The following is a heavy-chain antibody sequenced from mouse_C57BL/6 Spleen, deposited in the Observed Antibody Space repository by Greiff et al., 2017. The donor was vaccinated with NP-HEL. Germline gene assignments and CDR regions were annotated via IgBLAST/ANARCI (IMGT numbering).Heavy chain of an antibody. V-gene: IGHV1-82*01. J-gene: IGHJ4*01. CDR3: ARDQTASRFYYAMDY. Sequence: VQLQQSGPELVKPGASVKISCKASGYAFSSSWMNWVKQRPGKGLEWIGRIYPGDGDTNYNGKFKGKATLTADKSSSTAYMQLSSLTSEDSAVYFCARDQTASRFYYAMDYWGQGTSVTVSS. D-gene: IGHD3-2*01. CDR1: GYAFSSSW. CDR2: IYPGDGDT.